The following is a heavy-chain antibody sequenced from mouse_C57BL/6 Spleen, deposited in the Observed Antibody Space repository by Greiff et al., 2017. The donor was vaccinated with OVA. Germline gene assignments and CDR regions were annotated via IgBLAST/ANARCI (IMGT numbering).Heavy chain of an antibody. J-gene: IGHJ2*01. CDR3: ARITTVVAPFDY. Sequence: VKLQESGPGILQPSQTLSLTCSFSGFSLSTFGMGVGWIRQPSGKGLEWLAHIWWDDDKYYNPALKSRLPISKDTSKNQVFLKIANVDTADTATYYCARITTVVAPFDYWGQGTTLTVSS. CDR1: GFSLSTFGMG. D-gene: IGHD1-1*01. CDR2: IWWDDDK. V-gene: IGHV8-8*01.